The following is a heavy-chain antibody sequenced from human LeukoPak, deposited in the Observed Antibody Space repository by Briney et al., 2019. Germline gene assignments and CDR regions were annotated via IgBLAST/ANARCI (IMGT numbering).Heavy chain of an antibody. V-gene: IGHV1-58*02. J-gene: IGHJ4*02. CDR2: IVVGSGNA. CDR1: GFTFTSSA. D-gene: IGHD3-3*01. CDR3: AATYYDFWSGYYNFDFDY. Sequence: SVKVSCKASGFTFTSSAMQWVRQARGQRLEWIGWIVVGSGNANYAQKFQERVTITRDMSTSTAYMELSSLRSEDTAVYYCAATYYDFWSGYYNFDFDYWGQGTLVTVSS.